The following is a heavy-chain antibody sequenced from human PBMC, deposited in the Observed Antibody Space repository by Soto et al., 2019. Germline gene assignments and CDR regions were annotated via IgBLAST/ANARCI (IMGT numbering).Heavy chain of an antibody. CDR1: GYTFTSYA. Sequence: EASVKVSCKASGYTFTSYAMHWVRQAPGQRLEWMGWINPNSGNTNYAQKFQGWVTMTRDTSISTAYMELSRLRSDDTAVYYCAREAIVPSSGTGPFDYWGQGTLVTVSS. CDR3: AREAIVPSSGTGPFDY. CDR2: INPNSGNT. V-gene: IGHV1-2*04. J-gene: IGHJ4*02. D-gene: IGHD2-8*01.